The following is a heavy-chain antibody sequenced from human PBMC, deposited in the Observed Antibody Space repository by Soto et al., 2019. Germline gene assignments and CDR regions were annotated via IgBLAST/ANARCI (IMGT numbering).Heavy chain of an antibody. CDR3: ASWGQWDSPPKAFDI. D-gene: IGHD1-26*01. J-gene: IGHJ3*02. V-gene: IGHV1-8*01. Sequence: GASVKVSCKASGYTFTSYDINWVRQATGKGLEWMGWMNPNSGNTGYAQKFQGRVTMTRNTSISTAYMELSSLRSEDTAVYYCASWGQWDSPPKAFDIWGQGTMVTVSS. CDR1: GYTFTSYD. CDR2: MNPNSGNT.